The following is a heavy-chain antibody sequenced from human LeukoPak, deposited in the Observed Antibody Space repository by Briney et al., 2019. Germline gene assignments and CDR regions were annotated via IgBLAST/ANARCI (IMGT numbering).Heavy chain of an antibody. D-gene: IGHD6-19*01. Sequence: GGSLRLSCAASGFTFNDYAMHWVRQAPGKGLEWFSLISWDSGNTYYSDSVKGRFTISRDNSKNSLSLQMNSLRAEDTALYYCAKGPGAAVAKRYIQPWGQGTLVTVSS. CDR3: AKGPGAAVAKRYIQP. V-gene: IGHV3-43D*03. J-gene: IGHJ1*01. CDR1: GFTFNDYA. CDR2: ISWDSGNT.